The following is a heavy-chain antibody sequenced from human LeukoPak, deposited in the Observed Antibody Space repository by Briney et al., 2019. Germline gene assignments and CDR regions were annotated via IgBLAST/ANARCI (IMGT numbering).Heavy chain of an antibody. CDR3: ARDAGGYSTFDY. Sequence: GGSLRLSCAASGLTFSSYWMSWVRQAPGRGLEWVANIKQDGSEKYYVDSVKGRFTISRDNAKNSLYLQMNSLRAEDTAVYYCARDAGGYSTFDYWGQGTLVTVSS. D-gene: IGHD3-3*01. CDR2: IKQDGSEK. J-gene: IGHJ4*02. V-gene: IGHV3-7*01. CDR1: GLTFSSYW.